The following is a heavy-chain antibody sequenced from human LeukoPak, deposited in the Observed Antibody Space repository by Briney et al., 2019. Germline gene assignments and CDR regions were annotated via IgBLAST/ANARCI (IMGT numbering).Heavy chain of an antibody. J-gene: IGHJ4*02. CDR3: TTDISRGWLRYTPAEGY. D-gene: IGHD5-12*01. CDR1: GFTFSNAW. CDR2: IKSKTDGGTT. V-gene: IGHV3-15*01. Sequence: PGGSLRLSCAASGFTFSNAWMSWVRQAPGKGLEWVGRIKSKTDGGTTDYAAPVKGRFTISRGDSKNTLYLQMNSLKTEDTAVYYCTTDISRGWLRYTPAEGYWGQGTLVTVSS.